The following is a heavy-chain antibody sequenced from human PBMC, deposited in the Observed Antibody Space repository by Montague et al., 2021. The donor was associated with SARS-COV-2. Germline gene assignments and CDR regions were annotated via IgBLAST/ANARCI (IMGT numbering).Heavy chain of an antibody. V-gene: IGHV4-31*03. J-gene: IGHJ4*02. CDR3: ASFMIQAVPNY. D-gene: IGHD3-16*01. CDR2: IFHSGTT. Sequence: TLSLTCTVSGASISSGGYYWSWIRQHPGKGLEWIGYIFHSGTTYYSLSLESRVTMSVATSENQFSLNLASVTAADAAVYYCASFMIQAVPNYWGQGTLVTVSS. CDR1: GASISSGGYY.